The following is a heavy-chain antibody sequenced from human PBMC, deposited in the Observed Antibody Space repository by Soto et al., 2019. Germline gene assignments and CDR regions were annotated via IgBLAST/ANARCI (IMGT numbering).Heavy chain of an antibody. CDR1: GYTFRNYG. Sequence: QVQLLQSGPELMKPGASVKLSCKASGYTFRNYGINWVRQAPGQGLEWMGWISAYNGDTNYAHNFQGRDTMARDTPTSTAYMELRSLKSHDTAVYYCARDGRKFVPNSDNFEIWGQGTPVTVSS. D-gene: IGHD6-6*01. J-gene: IGHJ3*02. V-gene: IGHV1-18*01. CDR2: ISAYNGDT. CDR3: ARDGRKFVPNSDNFEI.